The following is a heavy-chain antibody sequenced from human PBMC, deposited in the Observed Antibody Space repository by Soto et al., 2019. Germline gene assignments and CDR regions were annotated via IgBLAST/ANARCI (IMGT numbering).Heavy chain of an antibody. CDR2: IYQSGTT. J-gene: IGHJ4*02. V-gene: IGHV4-61*01. CDR3: AKEFHSWNYFDY. Sequence: PSETLSLTCSVSGGSVRSGSYYWTWIRQPPGKGLEWIGYIYQSGTTNYNASLKSRVTISIDTSKNQFFLKLNSVTAADTAVYYCAKEFHSWNYFDYWGQGTLVTVSS. D-gene: IGHD1-20*01. CDR1: GGSVRSGSYY.